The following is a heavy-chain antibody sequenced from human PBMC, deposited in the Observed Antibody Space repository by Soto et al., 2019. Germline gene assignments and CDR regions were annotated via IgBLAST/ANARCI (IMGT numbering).Heavy chain of an antibody. J-gene: IGHJ6*02. Sequence: SETLSLTCTVSGGSISSGGYYWSWIRQHPGKGLEWIGYIYYSGSTYYNPSLKSRVTISVDTSKNQFSLKLSSVTAADTAVYYCARAPGRDRAAAGKYQYCLLDGWGQGTT. CDR1: GGSISSGGYY. CDR3: ARAPGRDRAAAGKYQYCLLDG. D-gene: IGHD6-13*01. CDR2: IYYSGST. V-gene: IGHV4-31*03.